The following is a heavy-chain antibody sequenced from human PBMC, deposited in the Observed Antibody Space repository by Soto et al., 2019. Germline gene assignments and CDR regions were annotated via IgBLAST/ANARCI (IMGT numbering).Heavy chain of an antibody. Sequence: SVKVSCKASGGTFSSYAISGVRQAPGQGPEWMGGIIPIFGTANYAQKFQGRVTITADKSTSTAYMELSSLRSEDTAVYYCARGTYYDSSGYPDYFAYCGQGTLVTVSS. J-gene: IGHJ4*02. CDR2: IIPIFGTA. D-gene: IGHD3-22*01. V-gene: IGHV1-69*06. CDR3: ARGTYYDSSGYPDYFAY. CDR1: GGTFSSYA.